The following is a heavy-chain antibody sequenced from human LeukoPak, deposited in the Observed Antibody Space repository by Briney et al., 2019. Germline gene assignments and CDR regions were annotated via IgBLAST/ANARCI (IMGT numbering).Heavy chain of an antibody. CDR1: GFTFSSIS. CDR2: ISPDGETT. V-gene: IGHV3-21*06. J-gene: IGHJ4*02. CDR3: TRDLPVPSLVRGIIIYGLIDY. Sequence: GGSLRLSCEASGFTFSSISMNWVRQAPGKGLEWVSSISPDGETTYYADSVKGRFTTSRDNAKSSLYLQMNSLRAEDTALYYCTRDLPVPSLVRGIIIYGLIDYWGQGTLVTVSS. D-gene: IGHD3-10*01.